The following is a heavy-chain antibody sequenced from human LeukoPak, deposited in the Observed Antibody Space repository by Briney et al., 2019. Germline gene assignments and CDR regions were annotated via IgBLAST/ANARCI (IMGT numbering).Heavy chain of an antibody. CDR1: GGSFSGYY. J-gene: IGHJ4*02. D-gene: IGHD5-24*01. V-gene: IGHV4-34*01. Sequence: SETLSLTCAVYGGSFSGYYWSWIRQPPGKGLEWIGEINHSGSTNYNPSLKSRGTISVDTSKNQFSLKLGSVTVADTAVYYCARSGYNFVKGYYFDYWGQGTLVTVSS. CDR3: ARSGYNFVKGYYFDY. CDR2: INHSGST.